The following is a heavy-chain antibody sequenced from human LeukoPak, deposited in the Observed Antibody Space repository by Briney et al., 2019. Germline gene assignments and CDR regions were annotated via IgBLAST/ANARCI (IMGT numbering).Heavy chain of an antibody. CDR2: IYYSGST. V-gene: IGHV4-59*01. J-gene: IGHJ4*02. D-gene: IGHD3-22*01. CDR3: ATYYDSSGPSFDY. Sequence: SETLSLTCTVSGGSINSYYWSWIRQPPGKGLEWIGYIYYSGSTNYNPSLKSRVTISRDTSKNQFSLKLRSVTAADTAVYYCATYYDSSGPSFDYWGQGTLVTVSS. CDR1: GGSINSYY.